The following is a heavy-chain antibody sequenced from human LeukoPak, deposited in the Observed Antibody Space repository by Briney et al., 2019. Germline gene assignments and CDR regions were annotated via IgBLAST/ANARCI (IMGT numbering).Heavy chain of an antibody. CDR3: ARGPYYDFWSGYSHDFDY. D-gene: IGHD3-3*01. CDR2: INHSGST. V-gene: IGHV4-34*01. CDR1: GGSFSGYY. Sequence: SETLSLTCAVYGGSFSGYYWNWIRQPPGKGLEWIGEINHSGSTNYNPSLKSRVTISVDTSKNQFSLKLSSVTAADTAVYYCARGPYYDFWSGYSHDFDYWGQGTLVTVSS. J-gene: IGHJ4*02.